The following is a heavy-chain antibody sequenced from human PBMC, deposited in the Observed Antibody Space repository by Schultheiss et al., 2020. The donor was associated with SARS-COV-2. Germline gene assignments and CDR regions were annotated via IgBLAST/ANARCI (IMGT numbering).Heavy chain of an antibody. Sequence: SETLSLTCTVSGGSISSYYWSWIRQPPGKGLEWIGYIYYSGSTNYNPSLKSRVTISVDTSKNQFSLKLSSVTAADTAVYYCARDYIAVGVGHFDYWGQGTLVTVSS. CDR2: IYYSGST. V-gene: IGHV4-59*01. CDR3: ARDYIAVGVGHFDY. D-gene: IGHD6-19*01. CDR1: GGSISSYY. J-gene: IGHJ4*02.